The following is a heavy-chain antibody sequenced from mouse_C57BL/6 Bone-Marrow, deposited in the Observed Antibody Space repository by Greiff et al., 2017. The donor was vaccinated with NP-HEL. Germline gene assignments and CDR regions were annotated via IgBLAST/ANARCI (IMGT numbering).Heavy chain of an antibody. V-gene: IGHV1-19*01. Sequence: VQLQQSGPVLVKPGASVKMSCKASGYTFTDYYMNWVKQSHGKSLEWIGVINPYNGGTSYNQKFKGKATLTVDKSSSTAYMELNSLTSEDSAVYYCASLPYAMDYWGQGTSVTVSS. CDR1: GYTFTDYY. J-gene: IGHJ4*01. CDR2: INPYNGGT. D-gene: IGHD5-5*01. CDR3: ASLPYAMDY.